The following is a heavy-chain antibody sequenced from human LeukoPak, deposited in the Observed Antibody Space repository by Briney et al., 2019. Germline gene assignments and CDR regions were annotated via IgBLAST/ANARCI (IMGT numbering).Heavy chain of an antibody. Sequence: PSETLSLTCTVSGGSISSYYWSWIRQPPGKGLEWIGYIYYSGSTNYNPSLKSRVTISVDTSKNQFSLKLSSVTAADTAVYCCARERDGMDVWGQGTTVTVSS. CDR1: GGSISSYY. CDR3: ARERDGMDV. CDR2: IYYSGST. J-gene: IGHJ6*02. V-gene: IGHV4-59*01.